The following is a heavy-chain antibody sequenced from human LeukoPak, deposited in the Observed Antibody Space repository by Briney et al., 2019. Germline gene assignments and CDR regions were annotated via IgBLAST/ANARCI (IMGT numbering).Heavy chain of an antibody. J-gene: IGHJ4*02. CDR2: ISGSGGST. V-gene: IGHV3-23*01. D-gene: IGHD2-2*01. CDR1: GFTFSSYA. Sequence: GGSLRLSCAASGFTFSSYAMSWVRQAPGKGLEWVSAISGSGGSTYYADSVKGRFTISRGNSKNTLYLQMNSLRAEDTAVYYCARLDIVVVPAANGLDYWGQGTLVTVSS. CDR3: ARLDIVVVPAANGLDY.